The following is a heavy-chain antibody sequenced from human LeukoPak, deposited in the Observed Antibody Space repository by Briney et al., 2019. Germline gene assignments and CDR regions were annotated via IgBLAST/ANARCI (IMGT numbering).Heavy chain of an antibody. CDR3: AVPPPPGFSYGENLFDY. CDR2: INSAGSST. Sequence: GGSLRLSCAASGFTFSNYWMHWVRQAPGKGLVWVSRINSAGSSTSYADSVKGRFTISRDNAKNTLYLQMNSLRAEDTAVYYCAVPPPPGFSYGENLFDYWGQGTLVTVSS. D-gene: IGHD5-18*01. J-gene: IGHJ4*02. V-gene: IGHV3-74*01. CDR1: GFTFSNYW.